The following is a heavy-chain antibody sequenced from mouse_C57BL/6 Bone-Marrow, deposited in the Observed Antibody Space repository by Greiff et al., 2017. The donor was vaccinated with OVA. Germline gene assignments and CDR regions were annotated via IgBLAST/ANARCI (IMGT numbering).Heavy chain of an antibody. D-gene: IGHD1-1*01. V-gene: IGHV1-85*01. Sequence: QVQLQQSGPELVKPGASVKLSCKASGYTFTSYDINWVKQRPGQGLEWIGWIYPRDGSTKYNEKFKGKATLTVDTSSSTAYMGLHSLTSEDSAVYFCALYGSSLHWYFDVWGTGTTVTVSS. J-gene: IGHJ1*03. CDR2: IYPRDGST. CDR1: GYTFTSYD. CDR3: ALYGSSLHWYFDV.